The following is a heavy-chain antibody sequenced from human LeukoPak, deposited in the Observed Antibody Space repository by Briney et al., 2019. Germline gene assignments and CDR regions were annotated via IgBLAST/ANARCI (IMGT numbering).Heavy chain of an antibody. V-gene: IGHV4-61*02. CDR1: GGSISSSSYY. D-gene: IGHD1-1*01. J-gene: IGHJ5*02. CDR2: IYTSGST. Sequence: SETLSLTCTVSGGSISSSSYYWSWIRQPAGKGLEWIGRIYTSGSTNYNPSLKSRVTISVDTSKNQFSLKLSSVTAADTAVYYCARDLPSGGTFDPWGQGALVTVSS. CDR3: ARDLPSGGTFDP.